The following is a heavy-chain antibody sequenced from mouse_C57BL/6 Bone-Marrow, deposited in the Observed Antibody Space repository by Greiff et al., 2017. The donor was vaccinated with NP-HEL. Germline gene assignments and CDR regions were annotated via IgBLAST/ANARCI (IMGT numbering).Heavy chain of an antibody. CDR3: AREGGLRRRTYAMDY. V-gene: IGHV5-16*01. CDR1: GFTFSDYY. Sequence: EVQVVESEGGLVQPGSSMKLSCTASGFTFSDYYMAWVRQVPEKGLEWVANINYDGSSTYYLDPLKSRFIISRDNAKNILYLQMSSLKSEDTATYYCAREGGLRRRTYAMDYWGQGTSVTVSS. D-gene: IGHD2-4*01. J-gene: IGHJ4*01. CDR2: INYDGSST.